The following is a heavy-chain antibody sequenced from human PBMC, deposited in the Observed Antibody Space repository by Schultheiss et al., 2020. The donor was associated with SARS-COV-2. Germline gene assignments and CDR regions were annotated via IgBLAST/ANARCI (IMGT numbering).Heavy chain of an antibody. Sequence: GRSLRLSCAASGFTFSSYSMNWVRQAPGKGLEWVSYISSSSSTIYYADSVKGRFTISRDNAKNSLYLQMNSLRAEDTAVYYCARRDGSSDYWGQGTLVTVSS. CDR3: ARRDGSSDY. J-gene: IGHJ4*02. CDR1: GFTFSSYS. V-gene: IGHV3-48*01. CDR2: ISSSSSTI. D-gene: IGHD6-6*01.